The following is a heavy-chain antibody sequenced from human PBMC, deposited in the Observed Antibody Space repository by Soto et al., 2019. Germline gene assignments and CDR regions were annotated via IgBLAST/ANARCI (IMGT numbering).Heavy chain of an antibody. CDR2: IYYSGST. CDR3: ARFEAAAVTDWFDP. D-gene: IGHD6-13*01. J-gene: IGHJ5*02. Sequence: PSETLSLTCTVCGGSINSFHWSWIRKPPEKGRKWIGYIYYSGSTNYNPSLKSRVTISVDTSKNQFSLKLSSVTAADTAVYYCARFEAAAVTDWFDPWGQGTLVT. V-gene: IGHV4-59*01. CDR1: GGSINSFH.